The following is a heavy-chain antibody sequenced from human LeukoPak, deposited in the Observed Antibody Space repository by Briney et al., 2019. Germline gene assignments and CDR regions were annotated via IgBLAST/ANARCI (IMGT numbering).Heavy chain of an antibody. Sequence: GGSLRLSCAASGFTFSSYWMHWVRQAPGKGLVWVSRINSDGSSTSYADSVKGRFTIPRDNAKNTLYLQMNSLRAEDTAVYYCAKDLRGWEPVRWGQGTLVTVSS. V-gene: IGHV3-74*01. CDR2: INSDGSST. CDR3: AKDLRGWEPVR. D-gene: IGHD1-26*01. J-gene: IGHJ4*02. CDR1: GFTFSSYW.